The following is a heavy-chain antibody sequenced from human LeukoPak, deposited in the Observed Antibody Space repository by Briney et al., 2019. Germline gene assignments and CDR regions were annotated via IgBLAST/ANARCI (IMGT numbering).Heavy chain of an antibody. CDR2: IYPDGRT. CDR3: ARTNPVYGDYDY. D-gene: IGHD4-17*01. CDR1: GFTVTDNY. Sequence: GGSLRLSCAVSGFTVTDNYMSWVRQAPGKGLQWVSVIYPDGRTYYADSVKGRFTFSRDISRNTLLLQMNSLRPDDTAVHYCARTNPVYGDYDYWGQGALVTVSS. J-gene: IGHJ4*02. V-gene: IGHV3-53*01.